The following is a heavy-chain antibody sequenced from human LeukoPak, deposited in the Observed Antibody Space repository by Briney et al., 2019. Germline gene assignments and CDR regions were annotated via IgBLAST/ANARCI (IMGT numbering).Heavy chain of an antibody. CDR3: ARQNDFRLDY. V-gene: IGHV5-51*01. Sequence: GESLKISCKGSGYTFSSYWIGWVRPMPGKGLEWMGIIYPGDSDTRYSPSLQGQVTISVDTSIGTAYLQWSSLKASDTAIYYCARQNDFRLDYWGQGTLVTVSS. CDR1: GYTFSSYW. CDR2: IYPGDSDT. D-gene: IGHD3-3*01. J-gene: IGHJ4*02.